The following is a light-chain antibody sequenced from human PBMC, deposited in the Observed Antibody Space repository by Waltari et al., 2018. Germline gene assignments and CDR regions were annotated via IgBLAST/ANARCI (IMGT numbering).Light chain of an antibody. CDR1: ALADEY. V-gene: IGLV3-25*03. J-gene: IGLJ2*01. CDR2: KDN. CDR3: QSVDSTDSYPV. Sequence: SNELTQPPSVSVFPGQTARITCSADALADEYAYWYQQKPGQTPVMIIYKDNERPSGIPDRFSGSSSGTTVTLTISAVQAEDEADYFCQSVDSTDSYPVFGGGTKLTVL.